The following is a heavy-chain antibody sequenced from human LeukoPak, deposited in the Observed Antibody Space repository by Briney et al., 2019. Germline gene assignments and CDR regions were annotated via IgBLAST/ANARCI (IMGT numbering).Heavy chain of an antibody. D-gene: IGHD6-13*01. J-gene: IGHJ6*03. CDR3: ARGYSSSWYVPIGYYYYYMDV. Sequence: SETLSLTCTVSGGSISSSSYYWGWIRQPPGKGLEWIGYIYYSGSTNYNPSLKSRVTMSVDTSKNQFSLKLSSVTAADTAVYYCARGYSSSWYVPIGYYYYYMDVWGKGTTVTISS. CDR2: IYYSGST. V-gene: IGHV4-61*05. CDR1: GGSISSSSYY.